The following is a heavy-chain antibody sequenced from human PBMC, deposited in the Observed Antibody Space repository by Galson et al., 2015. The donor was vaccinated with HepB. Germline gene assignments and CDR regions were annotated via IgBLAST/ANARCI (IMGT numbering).Heavy chain of an antibody. D-gene: IGHD3-3*01. J-gene: IGHJ4*02. Sequence: SLRLSCAASGFTFSSYAMSWVRQAPGKGLEWVSAISGSGDSTYYADSVKGRFTISRDNSKNTLYLQMNSLRAEDTAVYYCAKDRRTIFGVVIMPSTMNWGQGTLVTVSS. CDR1: GFTFSSYA. V-gene: IGHV3-23*01. CDR3: AKDRRTIFGVVIMPSTMN. CDR2: ISGSGDST.